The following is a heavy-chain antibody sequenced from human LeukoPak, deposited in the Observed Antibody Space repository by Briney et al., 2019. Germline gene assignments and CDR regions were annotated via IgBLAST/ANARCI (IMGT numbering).Heavy chain of an antibody. CDR2: FSDSKRGGTT. J-gene: IGHJ6*02. CDR1: GFIFSDYA. Sequence: AGGSLRLSCAASGFIFSDYAMSWVRQAPGKGLEWVSAFSDSKRGGTTYYADSVKGRFTISRDTSKNTLYLQMSSLRVEDTAVYYCAKVPNYYDTTTYYGWGQGTTVTVSS. V-gene: IGHV3-23*01. CDR3: AKVPNYYDTTTYYG. D-gene: IGHD3-22*01.